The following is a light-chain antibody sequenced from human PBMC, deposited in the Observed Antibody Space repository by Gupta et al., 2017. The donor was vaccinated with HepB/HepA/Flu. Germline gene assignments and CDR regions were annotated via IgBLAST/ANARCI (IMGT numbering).Light chain of an antibody. V-gene: IGKV1-39*01. J-gene: IGKJ1*01. CDR3: QQTYSTPWT. CDR1: QNIDNY. Sequence: DIQMTQSPSSLSASIGDRVTITCRASQNIDNYLNWYQQKPGKAPKLLIYTASSLQTGVPSRFSGSGSETHFALTITSLQPEDFATYYCQQTYSTPWTFGHGTKVDVK. CDR2: TAS.